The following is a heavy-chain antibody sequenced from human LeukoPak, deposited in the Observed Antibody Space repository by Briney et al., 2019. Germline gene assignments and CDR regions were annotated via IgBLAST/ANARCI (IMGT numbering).Heavy chain of an antibody. CDR2: ISAYNGNT. CDR3: ARDWGCSSTSCSVEGIYYYYMDV. Sequence: ASVKVSCKASGYTFTSYGISWVRQAPGQGLEWMGWISAYNGNTNYAQKLQGRVTMTTDTSTSTAYMELRSLRSDDTAVYYCARDWGCSSTSCSVEGIYYYYMDVWGKGTTVTVSS. V-gene: IGHV1-18*01. J-gene: IGHJ6*03. D-gene: IGHD2-2*01. CDR1: GYTFTSYG.